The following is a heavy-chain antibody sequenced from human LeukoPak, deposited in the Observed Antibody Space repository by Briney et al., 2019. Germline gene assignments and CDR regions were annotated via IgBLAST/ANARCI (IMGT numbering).Heavy chain of an antibody. Sequence: PSETLSLTCAVYGGSFSGYYWSWIRQPPGKGLEWIGEINHSGSTNYNPSLKSRVTISVDTSKNQFSLKLSSVTAADTAVYYCARAAIVVVPAAAGWLGPWGQGTLVTVSS. V-gene: IGHV4-34*01. D-gene: IGHD2-2*01. CDR3: ARAAIVVVPAAAGWLGP. CDR2: INHSGST. CDR1: GGSFSGYY. J-gene: IGHJ5*02.